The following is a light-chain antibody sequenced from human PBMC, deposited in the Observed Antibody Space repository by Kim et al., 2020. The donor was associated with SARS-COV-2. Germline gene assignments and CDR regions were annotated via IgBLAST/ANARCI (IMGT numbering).Light chain of an antibody. CDR2: GAS. CDR1: QDIRND. CDR3: LQHSTYPIT. Sequence: AALGDRVTITCRASQDIRNDLGWYQQNPGRAPKRLIYGASSLQSGVPSRFSGSGSGTEFTLTISSVQPEDFATYFCLQHSTYPITFGQGTRLEIK. V-gene: IGKV1-17*01. J-gene: IGKJ5*01.